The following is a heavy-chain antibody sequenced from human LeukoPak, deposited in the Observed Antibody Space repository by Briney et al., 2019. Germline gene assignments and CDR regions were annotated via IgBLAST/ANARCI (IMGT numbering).Heavy chain of an antibody. CDR3: ARHLRYSGYNYCCDP. D-gene: IGHD5-12*01. Sequence: PSETLSLTCTVSGGSISSYYWNWIRQPPGKGLEWIGSIYYSASTNYNPSLKSRVTISVDTSKNQFSLKLSSVTAADTAVYYCARHLRYSGYNYCCDPWGEGTLVTVSS. V-gene: IGHV4-59*08. J-gene: IGHJ5*02. CDR1: GGSISSYY. CDR2: IYYSAST.